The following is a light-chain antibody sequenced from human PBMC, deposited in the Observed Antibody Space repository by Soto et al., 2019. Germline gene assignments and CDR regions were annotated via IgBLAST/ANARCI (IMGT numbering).Light chain of an antibody. Sequence: QSALTQPPSVSAAPGQKVTISCSGSSSNIGRNSVSWYQQLPGTAPKLLIYDSNKRASGIPDRFSGSKSGTSATLAITGLQTGDQADYYCGTWDSSLNAYVFGTGTKVTVL. J-gene: IGLJ1*01. CDR1: SSNIGRNS. V-gene: IGLV1-51*01. CDR2: DSN. CDR3: GTWDSSLNAYV.